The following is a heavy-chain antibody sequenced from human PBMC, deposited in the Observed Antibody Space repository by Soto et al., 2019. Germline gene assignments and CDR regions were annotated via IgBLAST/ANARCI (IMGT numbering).Heavy chain of an antibody. Sequence: GGSLRLSCAAAGFSVSTSHISWVRQAPGKGLEWVSVIYSGGATHYAVSVKGRLIISRDKSKNTVDLQMNSLRAEDTAVYYCARVHSSSYHYFDYWGQGTVVTVSS. D-gene: IGHD6-13*01. J-gene: IGHJ4*02. CDR1: GFSVSTSH. V-gene: IGHV3-53*01. CDR3: ARVHSSSYHYFDY. CDR2: IYSGGAT.